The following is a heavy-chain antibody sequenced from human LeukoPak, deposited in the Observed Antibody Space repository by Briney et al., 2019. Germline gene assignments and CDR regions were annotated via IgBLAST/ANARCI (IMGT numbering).Heavy chain of an antibody. J-gene: IGHJ4*02. CDR1: GFTFRSHA. CDR3: ASSGSYYYDSSGFYYFDY. V-gene: IGHV3-23*01. D-gene: IGHD3-22*01. CDR2: IYENGGTT. Sequence: GGSLRLSCVGSGFTFRSHAMSWVRQAPEKGLEFVSGIYENGGTTYYADSVKGRFSISRDNSKNTLYLQMDSLRGEDTAVYYCASSGSYYYDSSGFYYFDYWGQGTLVTVSS.